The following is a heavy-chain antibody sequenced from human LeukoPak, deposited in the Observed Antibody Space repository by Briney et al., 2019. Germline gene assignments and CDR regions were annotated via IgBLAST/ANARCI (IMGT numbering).Heavy chain of an antibody. D-gene: IGHD1-26*01. CDR3: ARDPRGIVGANHNWFDP. J-gene: IGHJ5*02. CDR2: IYASGST. Sequence: SETLSLTCTVSGGSISSYYWSWIRQPAGKGLEWIGRIYASGSTNYNPSLKSRVTMSVDTSNNQFSLKLISVTAADTAVYYCARDPRGIVGANHNWFDPWGQGTLVTVSS. CDR1: GGSISSYY. V-gene: IGHV4-4*07.